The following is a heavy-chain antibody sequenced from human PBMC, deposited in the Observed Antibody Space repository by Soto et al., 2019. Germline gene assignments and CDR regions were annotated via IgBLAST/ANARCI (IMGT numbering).Heavy chain of an antibody. V-gene: IGHV4-28*05. CDR1: GGSISSSNW. CDR2: INYSGSF. Sequence: SETLSLTCAVSGGSISSSNWWGWIRQPPGKGLEWIGHINYSGSFYHDPSLKSRVTMSLDTSKHQFSLRLSSVTAVDTAVYYCARIATTTLGGPIDYWGRGTLVTVSS. D-gene: IGHD4-4*01. CDR3: ARIATTTLGGPIDY. J-gene: IGHJ4*02.